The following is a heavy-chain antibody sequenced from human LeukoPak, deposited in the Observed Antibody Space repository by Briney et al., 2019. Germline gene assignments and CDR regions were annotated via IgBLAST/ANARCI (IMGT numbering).Heavy chain of an antibody. CDR2: IKQDGSEK. V-gene: IGHV3-7*01. CDR3: AGDTVHYDFWSGYPEYYFDY. J-gene: IGHJ4*02. Sequence: GGSLRLSCAASGFTSSRYWMSWVRQAPGKGLEWVANIKQDGSEKYYVDSVKGRFTISRDNAKNSVYLQMNSLRAEDTAVYYCAGDTVHYDFWSGYPEYYFDYWGQGTLVTVSS. D-gene: IGHD3-3*01. CDR1: GFTSSRYW.